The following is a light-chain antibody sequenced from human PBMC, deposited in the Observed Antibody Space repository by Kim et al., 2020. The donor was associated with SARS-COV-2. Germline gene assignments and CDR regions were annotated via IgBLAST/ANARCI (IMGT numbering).Light chain of an antibody. CDR2: KAS. Sequence: DIQMTQSPSTLSASVGDRVTITCRASQSVSSWLAWYQQKPGKAPNLLIYKASNLEVGVPSRFSGSGSGTEFTLTISSLQPDDFATYYCKQYVSYSRTFGQGTKVDIK. CDR3: KQYVSYSRT. J-gene: IGKJ1*01. V-gene: IGKV1-5*03. CDR1: QSVSSW.